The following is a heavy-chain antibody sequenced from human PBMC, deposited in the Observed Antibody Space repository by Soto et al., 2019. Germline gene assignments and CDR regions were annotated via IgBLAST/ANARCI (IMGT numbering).Heavy chain of an antibody. Sequence: ASVKVSCKASGYTFTGYYMHWVRQAPGQGLEWMGCINPNSGDTNYAQKFQGWVTMTRDTSINTAYMELSRLRSDDTAVYYCARDMVPIVAVAAAPKGIWFDPWGQGTLVTVSS. V-gene: IGHV1-2*04. CDR1: GYTFTGYY. CDR2: INPNSGDT. D-gene: IGHD2-2*01. CDR3: ARDMVPIVAVAAAPKGIWFDP. J-gene: IGHJ5*02.